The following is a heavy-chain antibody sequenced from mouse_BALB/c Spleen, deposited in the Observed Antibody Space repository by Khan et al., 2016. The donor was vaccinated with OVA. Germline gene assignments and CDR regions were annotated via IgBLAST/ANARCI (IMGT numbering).Heavy chain of an antibody. CDR2: INPSNGGT. Sequence: VKLKQSGAELVKPGASVRLSCKASGYTFTSYYLYWVKQRPGQGLEWIGDINPSNGGTNFNEKFKSKATLTVDKSSSTAYIQLNSLTSEDSAVYYCTRSGYGSFAYWGQGTLVTVSA. CDR3: TRSGYGSFAY. D-gene: IGHD2-2*01. J-gene: IGHJ3*01. CDR1: GYTFTSYY. V-gene: IGHV1S81*02.